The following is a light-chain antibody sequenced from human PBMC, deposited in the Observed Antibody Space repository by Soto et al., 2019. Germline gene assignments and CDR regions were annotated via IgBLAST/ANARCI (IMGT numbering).Light chain of an antibody. J-gene: IGKJ4*01. CDR2: AAS. CDR3: QLYGNSLFT. CDR1: QSISSSY. Sequence: EIVLTQSPGTLSLSPGERATLSCRASQSISSSYLAWYQQRPGQAPRLLIYAASSRATGIPDRFSGRGSGTDFTLTISRLEPEDIAVYYCQLYGNSLFTFGGGTRMEIK. V-gene: IGKV3-20*01.